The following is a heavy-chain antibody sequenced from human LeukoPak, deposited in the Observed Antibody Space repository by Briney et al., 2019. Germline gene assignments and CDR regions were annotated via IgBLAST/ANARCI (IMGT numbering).Heavy chain of an antibody. CDR2: ISSSGT. CDR1: TFTFSSYN. D-gene: IGHD1-26*01. CDR3: VRDRGSYRPIDY. V-gene: IGHV3-21*01. Sequence: GGSLGLSCAASTFTFSSYNMNWVRQAPGKGLEWVSSISSSGTYRDSVKGRFTISRDNAENSLYLEMNSLRVEDTAIYYCVRDRGSYRPIDYWGQGTLVTVSS. J-gene: IGHJ4*02.